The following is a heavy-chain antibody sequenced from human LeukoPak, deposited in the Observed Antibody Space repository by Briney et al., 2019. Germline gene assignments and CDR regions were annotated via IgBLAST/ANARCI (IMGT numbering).Heavy chain of an antibody. J-gene: IGHJ4*02. CDR1: GYTFSDYY. Sequence: ASVKASCKASGYTFSDYYIHWVRQVPGQGLEWMGWINPNSAGTKFAQKFQGRVIMTGDTSISTAYMELSRLRSDDTAVYYCAAPDSSVWTSDFDHWGQGTLVTVSS. CDR3: AAPDSSVWTSDFDH. V-gene: IGHV1-2*02. CDR2: INPNSAGT. D-gene: IGHD6-19*01.